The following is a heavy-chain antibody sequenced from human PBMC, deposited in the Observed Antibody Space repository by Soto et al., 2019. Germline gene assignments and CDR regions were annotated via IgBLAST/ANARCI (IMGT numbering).Heavy chain of an antibody. CDR1: GGSISSYY. J-gene: IGHJ4*02. CDR2: IYYSGST. CDR3: ARAWGSYFDS. V-gene: IGHV4-59*01. D-gene: IGHD1-26*01. Sequence: QLQLQESGPGLVKPSETLSLTCTVSGGSISSYYWSWIRQPPGKGLEWIGYIYYSGSTNYNPSLKSRVTLSVDTSKNQFSLKLSSVTAADTAVYYCARAWGSYFDSWGQGTLVTVSS.